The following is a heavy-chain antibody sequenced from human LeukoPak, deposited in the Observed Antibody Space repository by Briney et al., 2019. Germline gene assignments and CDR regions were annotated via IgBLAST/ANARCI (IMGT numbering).Heavy chain of an antibody. Sequence: ASVKVSCKASGYTFTGYYMHWVRQAPGQGLEWMGWINPNSGGTNYAQKFQGRVTMTRDTSISTAYMELSRLRSDGTAVYYCARYYGSGRYVDYWGQGTLVTVSS. CDR3: ARYYGSGRYVDY. J-gene: IGHJ4*02. D-gene: IGHD3-10*01. CDR2: INPNSGGT. CDR1: GYTFTGYY. V-gene: IGHV1-2*02.